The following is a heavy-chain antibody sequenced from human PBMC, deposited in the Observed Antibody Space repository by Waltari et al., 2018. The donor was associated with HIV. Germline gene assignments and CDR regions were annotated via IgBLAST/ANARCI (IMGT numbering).Heavy chain of an antibody. CDR1: VGSAFRRVSF. J-gene: IGHJ5*02. CDR2: LYYTGNT. D-gene: IGHD2-15*01. CDR3: ARLDCSGGTCSPFDP. Sequence: QLQLQESGPGLVKPSETLSLTCTVPVGSAFRRVSFWGWLRQPPGRGLEWIGTLYYTGNTYYNPSLQSRVTISVGVSKNQFSLKLGSVSASDTAVYYCARLDCSGGTCSPFDPWGQGTLVTVSS. V-gene: IGHV4-39*01.